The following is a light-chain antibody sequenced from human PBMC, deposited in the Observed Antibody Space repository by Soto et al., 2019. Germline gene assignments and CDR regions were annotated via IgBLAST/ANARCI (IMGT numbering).Light chain of an antibody. CDR2: GTS. CDR1: QSISKY. V-gene: IGKV1-39*01. J-gene: IGKJ4*01. Sequence: DIQMTQSPSSLSASVGDRVTLTCRASQSISKYLNWYQVKSGKGPKLLIYGTSTLQSGVPSRFSGSGSGTPFTLTISNLQPEDFAVYYCQQGYSPLLTFGGGTRVEIK. CDR3: QQGYSPLLT.